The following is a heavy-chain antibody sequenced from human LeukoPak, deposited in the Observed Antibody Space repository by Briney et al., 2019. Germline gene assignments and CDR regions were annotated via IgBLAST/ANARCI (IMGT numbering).Heavy chain of an antibody. CDR3: ARFWSAYSTPFDY. CDR2: INPNSGGT. CDR1: GYTFTSYG. Sequence: ASVKVSCKASGYTFTSYGISWVRQAPGQGLEWMGWINPNSGGTNYAQKFQGRVTMTRDTSISTAYMEVSGLRSDDTAVYYCARFWSAYSTPFDYWGQGTLVTVSS. V-gene: IGHV1-2*02. D-gene: IGHD3-3*01. J-gene: IGHJ4*02.